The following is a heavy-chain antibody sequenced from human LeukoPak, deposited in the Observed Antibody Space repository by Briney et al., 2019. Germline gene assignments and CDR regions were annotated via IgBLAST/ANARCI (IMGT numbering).Heavy chain of an antibody. CDR2: INPNSCGT. CDR3: SKEARVGSVSGSLDY. J-gene: IGHJ4*02. V-gene: IGHV1-46*01. CDR1: GYSFTSYY. Sequence: ASVTVSFKASGYSFTSYYMHWVRQAPGQGLEWMGIINPNSCGTNYAQKFQGRVTMTRDTSTSTLYMELSSLRSEDTALYYCSKEARVGSVSGSLDYWGQGTLVTVSS. D-gene: IGHD3-22*01.